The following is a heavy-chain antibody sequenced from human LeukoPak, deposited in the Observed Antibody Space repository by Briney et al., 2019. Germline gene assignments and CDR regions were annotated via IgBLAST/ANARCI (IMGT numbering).Heavy chain of an antibody. J-gene: IGHJ4*02. D-gene: IGHD6-6*01. CDR3: ARAYSISSGRPFDY. V-gene: IGHV4-59*11. CDR2: IYYTGTT. Sequence: NASETLSLTCRVSGGSISSHYWSWIRQPPGKELEWIGYIYYTGTTNYKPSLKSRVTISVDTSKNQFSLNLTSVTAADTAVYYCARAYSISSGRPFDYWGQGTLVTVSS. CDR1: GGSISSHY.